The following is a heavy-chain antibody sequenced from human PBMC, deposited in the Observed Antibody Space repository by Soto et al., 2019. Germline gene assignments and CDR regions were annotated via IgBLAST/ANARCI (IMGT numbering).Heavy chain of an antibody. J-gene: IGHJ6*02. CDR2: ISDDGSNK. Sequence: GGSLRLSCAASGFTFSNYGMHWVRQAQGKGLEWVAFISDDGSNKYYADSMKGRFTMSRDNSKSTLYLQMSSLRVEDTAVYYCTKRRNVLRFLEWSSGMEVWGQGTTVTVS. CDR1: GFTFSNYG. CDR3: TKRRNVLRFLEWSSGMEV. D-gene: IGHD3-3*01. V-gene: IGHV3-30*18.